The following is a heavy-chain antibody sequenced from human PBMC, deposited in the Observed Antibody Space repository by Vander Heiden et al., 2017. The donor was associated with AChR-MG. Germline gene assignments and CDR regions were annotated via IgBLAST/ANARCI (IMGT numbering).Heavy chain of an antibody. J-gene: IGHJ5*02. D-gene: IGHD4-17*01. Sequence: VQLQESGLGLVMPSQPLSLTCTVSGGPLRSGDDYWCWIRQPPGKGLEWIGYIYYSGSTYYNPSLKSRVTISVDTSKNQFSLKLSSVTAADTAVYYCARWRTVTTLYWFDPWGEGTLVTVSS. CDR2: IYYSGST. V-gene: IGHV4-30-4*01. CDR3: ARWRTVTTLYWFDP. CDR1: GGPLRSGDDY.